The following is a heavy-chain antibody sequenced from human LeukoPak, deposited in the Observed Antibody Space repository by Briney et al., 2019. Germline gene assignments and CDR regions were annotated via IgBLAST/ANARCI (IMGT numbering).Heavy chain of an antibody. CDR3: ASFVVVIAAYD. CDR1: GGSISSSSYY. CDR2: IYYSGST. V-gene: IGHV4-39*01. J-gene: IGHJ4*02. Sequence: PSETLSLTCTVSGGSISSSSYYWGWIRQPPGEGLEWIGSIYYSGSTYYNPSLKSRVTISVDTSKNQFSLKLSSVTAADTAVYYCASFVVVIAAYDWGQGTLVTVSS. D-gene: IGHD2-15*01.